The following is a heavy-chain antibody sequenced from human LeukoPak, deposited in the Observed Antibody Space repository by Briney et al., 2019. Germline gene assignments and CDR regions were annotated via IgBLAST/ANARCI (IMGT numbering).Heavy chain of an antibody. J-gene: IGHJ5*02. Sequence: ASVTVCCTASGATFTIYAISWVRHAPGQGLEWMGGIIPIFGTANYAQNFQGRVTITTDESTSTAYLELNSLRSEDTAVYYCARDGYCSGCSCYSGWFDPWGQGTLVTVSS. CDR1: GATFTIYA. CDR2: IIPIFGTA. CDR3: ARDGYCSGCSCYSGWFDP. V-gene: IGHV1-69*05. D-gene: IGHD2-15*01.